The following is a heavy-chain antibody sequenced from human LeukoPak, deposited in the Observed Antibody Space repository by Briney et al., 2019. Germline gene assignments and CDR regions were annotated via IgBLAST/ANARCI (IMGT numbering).Heavy chain of an antibody. D-gene: IGHD6-19*01. Sequence: GASVKVSCKASGYSFTNYFIHWVRQAPGQGLEWMGIINPSGGRTSYAQKFQGRVTMTRDTSTSTVYMELSSLRSEDTVVYYCAREPVAVYWGQGTLVTVSS. J-gene: IGHJ4*02. CDR2: INPSGGRT. CDR1: GYSFTNYF. V-gene: IGHV1-46*01. CDR3: AREPVAVY.